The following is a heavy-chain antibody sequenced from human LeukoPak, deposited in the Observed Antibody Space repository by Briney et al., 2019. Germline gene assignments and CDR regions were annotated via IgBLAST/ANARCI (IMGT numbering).Heavy chain of an antibody. D-gene: IGHD5-18*01. Sequence: GGSLRLSCAASGYTFSSYSMNWVRQAPGKGLEWVSSISSSSSYIYYADSVKGRFTISRDNAKNSLYLQMNSLRAEDTAVYYCAREDSYDNYGMDVWGQGTTVTVSS. J-gene: IGHJ6*02. CDR3: AREDSYDNYGMDV. CDR2: ISSSSSYI. V-gene: IGHV3-21*01. CDR1: GYTFSSYS.